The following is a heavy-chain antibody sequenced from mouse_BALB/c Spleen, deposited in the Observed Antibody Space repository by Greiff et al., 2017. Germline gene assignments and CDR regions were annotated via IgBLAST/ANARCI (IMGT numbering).Heavy chain of an antibody. CDR3: ARCGYGNYGFAY. CDR1: GFNIKDTY. CDR2: IDPANGNT. V-gene: IGHV14-3*02. J-gene: IGHJ3*01. D-gene: IGHD2-10*02. Sequence: EVQLQQSGAELVKPGASVKLSCTASGFNIKDTYMHWVKQRPEQGLEWIGRIDPANGNTKYDPKFQGKATITADTSSNTAYLQLSSLTSEDTAVYYCARCGYGNYGFAYWGQGTLVTVSA.